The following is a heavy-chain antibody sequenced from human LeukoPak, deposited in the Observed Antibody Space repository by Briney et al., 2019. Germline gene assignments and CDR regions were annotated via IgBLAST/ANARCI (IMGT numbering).Heavy chain of an antibody. V-gene: IGHV4-59*01. D-gene: IGHD6-13*01. CDR3: ARAGIRYSSSWFGIDS. CDR2: IYYGGSI. Sequence: SETLSLTCSVSGASIKTYYWSWVRQSPGKGLEWLAYIYYGGSINYNPSPSLTRRLTISVDTSKSQFSLELTSVTAADTAVYYCARAGIRYSSSWFGIDSWGQGTLVAVSS. CDR1: GASIKTYY. J-gene: IGHJ4*02.